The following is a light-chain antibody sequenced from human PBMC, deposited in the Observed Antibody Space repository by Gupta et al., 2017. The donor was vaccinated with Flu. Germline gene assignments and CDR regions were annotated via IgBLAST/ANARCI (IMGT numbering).Light chain of an antibody. Sequence: DIQMTQSPSSLSASVGDRVTITCRASQSISSYLNWYQQKPGKAPKLLIYAASSVQSGVPSRFSGSGSGTDFTLTISRRQPEDFATYYCQQRDSTPITFGHGTXVDIK. V-gene: IGKV1-39*01. CDR3: QQRDSTPIT. CDR1: QSISSY. CDR2: AAS. J-gene: IGKJ3*01.